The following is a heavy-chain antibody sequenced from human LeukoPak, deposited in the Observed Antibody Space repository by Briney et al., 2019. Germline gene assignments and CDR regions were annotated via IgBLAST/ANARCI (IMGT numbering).Heavy chain of an antibody. V-gene: IGHV3-73*01. D-gene: IGHD6-19*01. CDR2: IRSKANSYAT. CDR3: TTPSGIAVAGTGWYFDL. CDR1: GFTFSGSA. J-gene: IGHJ2*01. Sequence: GGSLKLSCAASGFTFSGSAMHWVRQASGKGLEWVGRIRSKANSYATAYAASVKGRFTISRDDSKNTAYLQMNSLKTEDTAVYYCTTPSGIAVAGTGWYFDLWGRGTLVTVSS.